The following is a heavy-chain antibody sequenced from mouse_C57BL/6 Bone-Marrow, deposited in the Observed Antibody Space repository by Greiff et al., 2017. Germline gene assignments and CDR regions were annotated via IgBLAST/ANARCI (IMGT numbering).Heavy chain of an antibody. CDR3: ARGGYDAWFAY. J-gene: IGHJ3*01. V-gene: IGHV1-82*01. CDR2: IYPGDGDT. D-gene: IGHD2-2*01. Sequence: LVESGPELVTPGASVKISCKASGYAFRSSWLNWVKQRPGKGLEWIGRIYPGDGDTNYNGKFKGKATLTADKSSSTAYMQLSSLTSEDSAVYFCARGGYDAWFAYWGQGTLVTVSA. CDR1: GYAFRSSW.